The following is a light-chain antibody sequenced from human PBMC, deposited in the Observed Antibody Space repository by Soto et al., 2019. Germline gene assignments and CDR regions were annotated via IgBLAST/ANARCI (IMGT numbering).Light chain of an antibody. CDR2: VAS. J-gene: IGKJ5*01. Sequence: EVVTTRFPFTMSVSQGETVTXSCRASQSVRSKLAWYQQKPGQAPRLVIYVASTSATGIPASFSCGRSGAEFTLTISSLPAEDFAISYCQHYNNWHPITFSQGTRIKIK. CDR3: QHYNNWHPIT. V-gene: IGKV3-15*01. CDR1: QSVRSK.